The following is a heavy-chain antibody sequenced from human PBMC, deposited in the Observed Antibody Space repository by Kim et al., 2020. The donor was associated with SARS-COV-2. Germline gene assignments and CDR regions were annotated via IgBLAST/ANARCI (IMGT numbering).Heavy chain of an antibody. CDR2: MSYDGNNK. D-gene: IGHD3-10*01. CDR3: AKDGSGSGMSGMDV. J-gene: IGHJ6*02. V-gene: IGHV3-30*18. Sequence: GGSLRLSCAASGFTFSGYGMHWVRQAPGKGLDWVAVMSYDGNNKYYADSVKGRFTISRDNSEKMLYLQMNSLRAEDTAVYYCAKDGSGSGMSGMDVWGQGTTVTISS. CDR1: GFTFSGYG.